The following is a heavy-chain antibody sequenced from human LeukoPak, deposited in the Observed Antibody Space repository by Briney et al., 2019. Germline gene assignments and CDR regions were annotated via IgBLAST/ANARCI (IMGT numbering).Heavy chain of an antibody. CDR3: ATTGYSSHWEYY. V-gene: IGHV5-51*01. J-gene: IGHJ4*02. CDR2: INPGGSDT. Sequence: GESLKISCDISGYDLTSYWIGWARQMPGKGLEWMGIINPGGSDTQYAPSFQGQVTISFGKSISVDKSITTAYLQWSSLGASDTATYYCATTGYSSHWEYYWGQGTLVTVSS. D-gene: IGHD4-11*01. CDR1: GYDLTSYW.